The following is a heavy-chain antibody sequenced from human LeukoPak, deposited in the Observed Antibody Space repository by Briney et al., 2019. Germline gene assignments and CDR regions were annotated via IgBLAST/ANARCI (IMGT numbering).Heavy chain of an antibody. V-gene: IGHV3-7*01. Sequence: GGSLRLSCAASGITFSSYWMSWVRQAPGKGLEWVANINQDASETQYADSVQGRFTISRDNAKNSLYVQVNSLRVEDTAIYYCCVYKAANWFDPWGQGTLVTVSS. J-gene: IGHJ5*02. CDR2: INQDASET. D-gene: IGHD5/OR15-5a*01. CDR3: CVYKAANWFDP. CDR1: GITFSSYW.